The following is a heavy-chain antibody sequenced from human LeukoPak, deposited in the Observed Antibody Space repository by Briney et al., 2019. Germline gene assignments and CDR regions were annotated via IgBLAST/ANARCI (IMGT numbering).Heavy chain of an antibody. CDR1: GFTFSSYW. V-gene: IGHV3-21*01. Sequence: GGSLRLSCAASGFTFSSYWMSWVRQAPGKGLEWVSSISSTSAYIHYADSVKGRFTISRDNVDNVVYLEMNSLGAEDTATYYCARVAVSGPTGWFDSWGQGTLVIVSS. D-gene: IGHD2-8*02. J-gene: IGHJ5*01. CDR2: ISSTSAYI. CDR3: ARVAVSGPTGWFDS.